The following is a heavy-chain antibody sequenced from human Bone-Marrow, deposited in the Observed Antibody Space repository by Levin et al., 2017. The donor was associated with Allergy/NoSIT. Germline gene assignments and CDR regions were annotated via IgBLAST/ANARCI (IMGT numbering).Heavy chain of an antibody. CDR3: VRWSLDGSGWPRDFDY. Sequence: PGGSLRLSCAASGFTFSTYWMHWVRQVPGKGLLWVARINPDGSSTGYADSVKGRFTISRDNAKNTLDLQMNSLRAEDTAMYYCVRWSLDGSGWPRDFDYWGQGTLVTVSS. CDR1: GFTFSTYW. D-gene: IGHD6-19*01. V-gene: IGHV3-74*01. J-gene: IGHJ4*02. CDR2: INPDGSST.